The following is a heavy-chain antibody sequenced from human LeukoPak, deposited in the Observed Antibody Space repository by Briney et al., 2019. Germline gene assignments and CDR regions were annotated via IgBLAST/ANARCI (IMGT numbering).Heavy chain of an antibody. V-gene: IGHV1-2*06. D-gene: IGHD3-10*01. Sequence: ASVKVSCKASGYTFTGYYMHWVRQAPGQGLEWKGRINPNSGGTNYAQKFQGRVTMTRDTSISTAYMELSRLRSDDTAVYYCARDPTMVRGVIITYWFDPWGQGTLVTVSS. CDR2: INPNSGGT. CDR1: GYTFTGYY. CDR3: ARDPTMVRGVIITYWFDP. J-gene: IGHJ5*02.